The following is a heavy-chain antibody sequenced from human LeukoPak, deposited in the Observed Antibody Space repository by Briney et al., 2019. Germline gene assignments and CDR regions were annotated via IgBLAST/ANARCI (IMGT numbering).Heavy chain of an antibody. CDR2: ISSSGSYI. J-gene: IGHJ4*02. V-gene: IGHV3-21*01. Sequence: GGSLRLSCAASGFTFSSYSMNWVRQAPGKGLEWVSSISSSGSYIYYADSVEGRFTISRDNAKNSLYLKMNSLRAEDTAVYYCARDGAYGSGSYYVGDYFDYWGQGTLVTVSS. CDR1: GFTFSSYS. D-gene: IGHD3-10*01. CDR3: ARDGAYGSGSYYVGDYFDY.